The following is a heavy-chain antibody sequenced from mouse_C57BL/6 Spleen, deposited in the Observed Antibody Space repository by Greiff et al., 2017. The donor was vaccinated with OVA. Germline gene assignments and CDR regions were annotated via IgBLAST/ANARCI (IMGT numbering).Heavy chain of an antibody. Sequence: QVQLKESGAELARPGASVKLSCKASGYTFTSYGISWVKQRTGQGLEWIGEIYPRSGNTYYNEKFKGKATLTADKSSSTAYMELRSLTSEDSAVYFCARSRDYDVDWFAYWGQGTLVTVSA. V-gene: IGHV1-81*01. D-gene: IGHD2-4*01. CDR3: ARSRDYDVDWFAY. J-gene: IGHJ3*01. CDR2: IYPRSGNT. CDR1: GYTFTSYG.